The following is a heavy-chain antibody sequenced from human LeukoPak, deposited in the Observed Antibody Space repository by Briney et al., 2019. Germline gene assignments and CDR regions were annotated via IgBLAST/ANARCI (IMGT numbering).Heavy chain of an antibody. Sequence: ASVKVSCKASGYTFTSYGISWVRQAPGQGLEWMGWISAYNGNTNYAQKLQGRVTMTTDTSTSTAYMELRSLRSDDTAVYYCARGMNYYGSGSHTTSNALDYWGQGTLVTVSS. V-gene: IGHV1-18*01. CDR3: ARGMNYYGSGSHTTSNALDY. CDR2: ISAYNGNT. D-gene: IGHD3-10*01. CDR1: GYTFTSYG. J-gene: IGHJ4*02.